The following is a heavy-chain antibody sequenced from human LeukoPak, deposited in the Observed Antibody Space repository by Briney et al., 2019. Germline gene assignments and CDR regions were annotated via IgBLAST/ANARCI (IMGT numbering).Heavy chain of an antibody. CDR1: GGSITNFY. CDR2: INSRGMT. CDR3: AGTLRYSSSWSLGY. J-gene: IGHJ4*02. Sequence: RPSETLSLTGTVSGGSITNFYLNWVRKPAGKGLEWIGRINSRGMTNYKSSLKSRVTMSVDTSKNQFSLKLSSVTAADTAVYYCAGTLRYSSSWSLGYWGQGTLVTVSS. D-gene: IGHD6-13*01. V-gene: IGHV4-4*07.